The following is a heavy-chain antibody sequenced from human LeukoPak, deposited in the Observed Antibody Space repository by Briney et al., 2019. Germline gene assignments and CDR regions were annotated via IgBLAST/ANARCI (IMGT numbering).Heavy chain of an antibody. Sequence: SETLSLTCTVSGGSISSYYWSWIRQPPGKGLEWIGYIYTSGSTNYNPTLKSRVTISVDTSKHQFSLKLSSVTAADTAVYYCARFGPAFYETGTRSYAFDIWGQGTMVTVSS. J-gene: IGHJ3*02. CDR1: GGSISSYY. D-gene: IGHD1-7*01. CDR2: IYTSGST. V-gene: IGHV4-4*09. CDR3: ARFGPAFYETGTRSYAFDI.